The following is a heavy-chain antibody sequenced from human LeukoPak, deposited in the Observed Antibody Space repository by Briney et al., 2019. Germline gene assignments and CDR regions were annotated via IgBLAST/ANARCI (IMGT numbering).Heavy chain of an antibody. Sequence: ASVKVSCKASAYTFTNYAISWVRQAPGQGLEWMGGIIPIFGTANYAQKFQGRVTITADESTSTAYMELSSLRSEDTAVYYCARAHRYSYGYSYGMDVWGQGTTATVSS. D-gene: IGHD5-18*01. CDR3: ARAHRYSYGYSYGMDV. CDR2: IIPIFGTA. V-gene: IGHV1-69*13. J-gene: IGHJ6*02. CDR1: AYTFTNYA.